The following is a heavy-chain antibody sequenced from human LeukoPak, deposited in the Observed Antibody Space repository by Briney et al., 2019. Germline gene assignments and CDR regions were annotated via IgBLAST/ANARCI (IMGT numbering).Heavy chain of an antibody. V-gene: IGHV1-2*06. CDR2: INPNSGGT. Sequence: GASVKVSCKASGYTFTGYYMHWVRQAPGQGLEWMGRINPNSGGTNYAQKFQGRVTMTRDTSISTAYMELSRLRSDDTAVYYCARDRLRWLQTFDYWGQGTLVTVSS. J-gene: IGHJ4*02. CDR1: GYTFTGYY. D-gene: IGHD5-24*01. CDR3: ARDRLRWLQTFDY.